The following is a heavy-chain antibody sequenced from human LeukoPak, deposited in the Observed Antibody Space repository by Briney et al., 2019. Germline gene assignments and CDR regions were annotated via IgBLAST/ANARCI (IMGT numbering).Heavy chain of an antibody. Sequence: SETLSLTCTVSGGSISSSSYYWGWIRQPPGKGLEWIGSIYYSGSTYYNPSLKSRVTISVDTSKNQFSLKLSSVTAADTAVYYCARDRFDILTGYCHFDYWGQGTLVTVSS. V-gene: IGHV4-39*07. CDR3: ARDRFDILTGYCHFDY. D-gene: IGHD3-9*01. CDR1: GGSISSSSYY. CDR2: IYYSGST. J-gene: IGHJ4*02.